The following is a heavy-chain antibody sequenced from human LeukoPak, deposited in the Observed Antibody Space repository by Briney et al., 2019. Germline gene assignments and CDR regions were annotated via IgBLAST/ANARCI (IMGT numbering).Heavy chain of an antibody. CDR3: AKDSGYYDFWSGYPPDY. CDR1: GFTFSSYA. CDR2: ISGSGGST. J-gene: IGHJ4*02. Sequence: PGGSLRLSCAASGFTFSSYAMSWVRQAPGKGLEWVSAISGSGGSTYYADSVKGRFTISRDNSKNTLYLQMNSLRAEDTAVYYCAKDSGYYDFWSGYPPDYWGQGTLVTVSS. V-gene: IGHV3-23*01. D-gene: IGHD3-3*01.